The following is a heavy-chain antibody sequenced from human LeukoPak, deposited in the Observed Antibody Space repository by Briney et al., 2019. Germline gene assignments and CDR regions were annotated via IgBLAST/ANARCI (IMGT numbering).Heavy chain of an antibody. V-gene: IGHV1-69*13. J-gene: IGHJ4*02. Sequence: SVKVSCTASGGTFSSYAISWVRQAPGQGLGWMGGIIPIFGTANYAQKFQGRVTITADESTSTAYMEPSSLRSEDTAVYYCASWASDGELAFDYWGQGTLVTVSS. D-gene: IGHD1-26*01. CDR2: IIPIFGTA. CDR1: GGTFSSYA. CDR3: ASWASDGELAFDY.